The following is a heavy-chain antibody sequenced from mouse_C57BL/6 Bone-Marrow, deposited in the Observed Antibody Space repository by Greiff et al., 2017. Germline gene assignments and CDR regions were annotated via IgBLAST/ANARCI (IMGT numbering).Heavy chain of an antibody. CDR3: ATYYSNYGYAMDY. Sequence: VKLQESGAELARPGASVKLSCKASGYTFTSYGISWVKQRTGQGLEWIGEIYPRSGNTYYNEKFKGKATLTADKSSSTAYMELRSLTSEDSAVYFCATYYSNYGYAMDYWGQGTSVTVSS. CDR1: GYTFTSYG. J-gene: IGHJ4*01. CDR2: IYPRSGNT. D-gene: IGHD2-5*01. V-gene: IGHV1-81*01.